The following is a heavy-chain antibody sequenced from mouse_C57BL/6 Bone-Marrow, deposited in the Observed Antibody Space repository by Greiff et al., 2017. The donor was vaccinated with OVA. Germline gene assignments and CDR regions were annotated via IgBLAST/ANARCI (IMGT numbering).Heavy chain of an antibody. CDR3: ARSYYGSSFYYYAMDY. D-gene: IGHD1-1*01. CDR1: GYTFTSYW. V-gene: IGHV1-55*01. J-gene: IGHJ4*01. CDR2: IYPGSGST. Sequence: VQLQQPGAELVKPGASVKMSCKASGYTFTSYWITWVKQRPGQGLEWIGDIYPGSGSTNSNEKFKSKATLTVDTSSSTAYMQLSSLTSEDSAVYYCARSYYGSSFYYYAMDYWGQGTSVTVSS.